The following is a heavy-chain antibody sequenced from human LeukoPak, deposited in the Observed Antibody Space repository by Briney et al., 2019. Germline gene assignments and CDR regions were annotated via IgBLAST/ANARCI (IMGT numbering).Heavy chain of an antibody. J-gene: IGHJ5*02. Sequence: ASVKVSCKASGYTFISYGISWVRQAPGQGLEWMGWISTYNGNTNYAQKFQGRVTMTTGTSTSTAYMELRSLRSDDTAVYYCARDPDISTNWFDPWGQGTLVTVSS. CDR3: ARDPDISTNWFDP. CDR2: ISTYNGNT. CDR1: GYTFISYG. V-gene: IGHV1-18*01. D-gene: IGHD3-9*01.